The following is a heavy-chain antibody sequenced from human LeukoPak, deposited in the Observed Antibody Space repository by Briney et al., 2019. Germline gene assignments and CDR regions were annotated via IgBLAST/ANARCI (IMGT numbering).Heavy chain of an antibody. D-gene: IGHD1-14*01. V-gene: IGHV3-30*04. CDR3: AKDSQHHGPFDY. J-gene: IGHJ4*02. CDR1: GFTFSSYA. Sequence: HPGGSLRLSCAASGFTFSSYAMHWVRQAPGKGLEWVAVISYDGSNKYYADSVKGRFTISRDNSKNTLYLQMNSLRAEDTAVYYCAKDSQHHGPFDYWGQGTLVTVSS. CDR2: ISYDGSNK.